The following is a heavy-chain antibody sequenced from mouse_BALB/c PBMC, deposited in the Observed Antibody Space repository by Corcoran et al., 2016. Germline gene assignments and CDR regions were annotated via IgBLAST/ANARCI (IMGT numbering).Heavy chain of an antibody. D-gene: IGHD1-1*01. V-gene: IGHV1-26*01. Sequence: EVQLQQSGPELVKPGASVKISCKSSGYSFTGYYMHWVKQSQVKNLEWIGRINPYNGATSYNQNFKDKASLTVDKSSSTAYMELHSLTSEDSAVYYCARYYGSSYDYWGQGTTLTVSS. CDR3: ARYYGSSYDY. CDR2: INPYNGAT. J-gene: IGHJ2*01. CDR1: GYSFTGYY.